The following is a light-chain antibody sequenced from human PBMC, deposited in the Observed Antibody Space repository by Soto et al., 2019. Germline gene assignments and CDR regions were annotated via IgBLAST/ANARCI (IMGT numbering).Light chain of an antibody. Sequence: SALTQPASVSGSPGQSITISCTGTSSDAGAYKYVSWYQQYPGKAPKLMIYEVTNRPSGISNRFSGSKSGNAASLTISGLQAEDEADYYCSSYTTSSTWVFGGGTKLTVL. V-gene: IGLV2-14*01. CDR1: SSDAGAYKY. CDR2: EVT. J-gene: IGLJ3*02. CDR3: SSYTTSSTWV.